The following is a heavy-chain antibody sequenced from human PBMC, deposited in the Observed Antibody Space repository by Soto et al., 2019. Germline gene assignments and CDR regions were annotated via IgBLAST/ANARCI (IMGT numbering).Heavy chain of an antibody. Sequence: EVQLVESGGGLVQHGGSLRLSCAASGFTVSSNYMSWVRQAPGKGLEWVSVLYSGGSTYYADSVKGRFTISRDNSKNTLYLQMNSLRAEDTAVYYCARDGLGYCSSTSCYDPTYFDYWGQGTLVTVSS. V-gene: IGHV3-66*01. CDR3: ARDGLGYCSSTSCYDPTYFDY. D-gene: IGHD2-2*01. CDR2: LYSGGST. J-gene: IGHJ4*02. CDR1: GFTVSSNY.